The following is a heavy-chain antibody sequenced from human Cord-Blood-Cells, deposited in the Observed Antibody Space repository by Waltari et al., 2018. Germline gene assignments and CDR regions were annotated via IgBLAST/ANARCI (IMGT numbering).Heavy chain of an antibody. D-gene: IGHD3-10*01. CDR1: GGSISSHY. Sequence: QVQLQASGPGLVKPSETLSLTCTVSGGSISSHYWSWIRQPPGKGLEWIGYIYYSGSTNYNPSLKSRVTISVDTSKNQFSLKLSSVTAADTAVYYCARDRGSGSYDYWGQGTLVTVSS. J-gene: IGHJ4*02. V-gene: IGHV4-59*11. CDR2: IYYSGST. CDR3: ARDRGSGSYDY.